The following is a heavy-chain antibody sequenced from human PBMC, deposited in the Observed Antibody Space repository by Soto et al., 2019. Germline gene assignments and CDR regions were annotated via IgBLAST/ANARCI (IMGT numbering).Heavy chain of an antibody. J-gene: IGHJ5*01. V-gene: IGHV3-23*01. D-gene: IGHD2-8*01. CDR1: GFTFSSYA. CDR2: ISASGDIT. Sequence: EVPVLESWGGLVQPGGSLRLSCAASGFTFSSYAMSWARQAPGKGLEWVSGISASGDITYYAESMKGRFTLSRDNSKNPLYLHMNRLRGEDTAVYQCAKGHRAYAKNWFESWGQGTLVTVSS. CDR3: AKGHRAYAKNWFES.